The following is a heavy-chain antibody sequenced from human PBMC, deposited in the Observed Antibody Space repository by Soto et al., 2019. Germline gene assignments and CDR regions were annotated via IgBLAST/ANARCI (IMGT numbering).Heavy chain of an antibody. CDR1: GFTFSNYG. CDR3: ASDLVGASDSYGLDV. Sequence: GSLRLSCAASGFTFSNYGMHWVRQAPGKGLEWVAIIWHDGNNKYYADSVRGRFIISRDNSKNRLYLQMNSLRAEDTAVYYCASDLVGASDSYGLDVWGQGTPVTVSS. V-gene: IGHV3-33*01. D-gene: IGHD1-26*01. J-gene: IGHJ6*02. CDR2: IWHDGNNK.